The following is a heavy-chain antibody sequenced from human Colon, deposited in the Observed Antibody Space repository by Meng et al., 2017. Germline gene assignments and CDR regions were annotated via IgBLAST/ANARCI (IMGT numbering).Heavy chain of an antibody. Sequence: ASVNVSCKASGYSFSDCYIHWVRQAPGQGLEWMGWIVPNSGDTNYAQKFQGRVTMTRDTSISTTYMELIRLTSDDTAVYYCARSTPSLDYWGQGTLVTVSS. D-gene: IGHD2-15*01. CDR3: ARSTPSLDY. CDR1: GYSFSDCY. CDR2: IVPNSGDT. V-gene: IGHV1-2*02. J-gene: IGHJ4*02.